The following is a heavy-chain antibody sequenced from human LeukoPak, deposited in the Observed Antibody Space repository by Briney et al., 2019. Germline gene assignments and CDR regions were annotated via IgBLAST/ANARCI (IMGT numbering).Heavy chain of an antibody. J-gene: IGHJ3*02. CDR3: AKDRDYYGSGTQRHDAFDI. CDR2: ISGSGGST. Sequence: PGGSLRLSCAASGFTFSSYAMSWVRQAPGKGLEWVSAISGSGGSTYYADSVEGRFTISRDNSKNTLYLQMNSLRAEDTAVYYCAKDRDYYGSGTQRHDAFDIWGQGTMVTVSS. V-gene: IGHV3-23*01. CDR1: GFTFSSYA. D-gene: IGHD3-10*01.